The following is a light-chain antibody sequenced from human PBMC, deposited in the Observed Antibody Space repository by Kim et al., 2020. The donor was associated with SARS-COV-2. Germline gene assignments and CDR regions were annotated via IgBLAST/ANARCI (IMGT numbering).Light chain of an antibody. Sequence: SASVEIIVSITCRASQNVSPSLNWYQHQPGKDPKLLIYAVSSLQSGVPSRFSGSGSGTDFTLTISNLQPEDFALYDCQQRHGFPYSFGQGTKLEI. CDR1: QNVSPS. V-gene: IGKV1-39*01. J-gene: IGKJ2*03. CDR3: QQRHGFPYS. CDR2: AVS.